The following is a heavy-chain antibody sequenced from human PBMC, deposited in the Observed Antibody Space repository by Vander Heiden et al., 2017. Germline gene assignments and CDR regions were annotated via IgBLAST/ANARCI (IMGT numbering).Heavy chain of an antibody. V-gene: IGHV3-11*01. CDR2: ISSSGSTI. J-gene: IGHJ4*02. D-gene: IGHD4-17*01. CDR3: ARSLTTVTTGGIY. Sequence: QVQLVESGGGLVKPGGSLRLSCGASGFPFRAYYMSWISQAPGKEMEWVSDISSSGSTIYYADSGKGRFTISRDNAKNSLYLQMNSRRAEDTAVYYCARSLTTVTTGGIYWGQGTLVTVSS. CDR1: GFPFRAYY.